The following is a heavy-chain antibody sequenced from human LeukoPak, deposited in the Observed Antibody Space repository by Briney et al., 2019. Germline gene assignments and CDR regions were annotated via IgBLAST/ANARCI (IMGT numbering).Heavy chain of an antibody. CDR3: ARGPARGGYCSSTSCYGHWFDP. CDR1: GFTVSSNY. V-gene: IGHV3-66*02. CDR2: IYSGGST. Sequence: GGSLRLSCAASGFTVSSNYMSWVRQTQGKGLEWVSVIYSGGSTYYADSVKGRFTISRDNSKNTLYLQMNSLRAEDTAVYYCARGPARGGYCSSTSCYGHWFDPWGQGTLVTVSS. J-gene: IGHJ5*02. D-gene: IGHD2-2*01.